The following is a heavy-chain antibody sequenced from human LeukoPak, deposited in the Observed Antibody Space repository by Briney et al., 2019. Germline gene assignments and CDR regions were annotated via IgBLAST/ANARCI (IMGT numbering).Heavy chain of an antibody. CDR3: ARDKYSYGYMYFDY. D-gene: IGHD5-18*01. CDR1: GFTFSSYS. V-gene: IGHV3-30*03. J-gene: IGHJ4*02. Sequence: GGSLRLSCAASGFTFSSYSMNWVRQAPGKGLEWVAVISYDGSNKYYADSVKGRFTISRDNSKNTLYLQMNSLRAEDTAVYYCARDKYSYGYMYFDYWGQGTLVTVSS. CDR2: ISYDGSNK.